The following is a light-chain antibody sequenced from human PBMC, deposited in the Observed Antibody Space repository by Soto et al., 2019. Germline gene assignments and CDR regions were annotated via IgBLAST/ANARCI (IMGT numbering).Light chain of an antibody. CDR2: GAS. J-gene: IGKJ1*01. Sequence: EIVLTQSPGTLSLSPGERATLSCRASQSVSNNYLAWYQQKPGQAPRRLIYGASNRATGIPDRFSGSGSGTDFTLTSSRLEPEDFAVYYCQQYGSSGTVGQGTKVEIK. V-gene: IGKV3-20*01. CDR1: QSVSNNY. CDR3: QQYGSSGT.